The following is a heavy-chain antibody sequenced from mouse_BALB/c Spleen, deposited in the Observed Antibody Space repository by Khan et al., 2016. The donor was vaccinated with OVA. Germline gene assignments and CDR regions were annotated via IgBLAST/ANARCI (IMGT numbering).Heavy chain of an antibody. CDR3: ARSYGSWAMDY. CDR1: GDSITSGF. J-gene: IGHJ4*01. D-gene: IGHD1-1*01. CDR2: ITYCGNI. V-gene: IGHV3-8*02. Sequence: EVQLQESGPSLVKPSQTLSLSCSVTGDSITSGFWNWIRKFPGNKFEYLGYITYCGNIYYNPSPKSRISITRATSKSQYYLQLNSVTNEDTAKYYRARSYGSWAMDYWGQGTSVTVSS.